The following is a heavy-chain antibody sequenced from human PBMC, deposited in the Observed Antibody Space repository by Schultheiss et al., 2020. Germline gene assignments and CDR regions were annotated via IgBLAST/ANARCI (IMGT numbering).Heavy chain of an antibody. CDR3: ARGRGYGSPPDY. D-gene: IGHD6-13*01. V-gene: IGHV4-59*12. J-gene: IGHJ4*02. Sequence: SETLSLTCAVYGGSFSGYYWSWIRQPPGKGLEWIGYIYYSGSTNYNPSLKSRVTISVDTSKNQFSLKLSSVTAADTAVYYCARGRGYGSPPDYWGQGTLVTVSS. CDR2: IYYSGST. CDR1: GGSFSGYY.